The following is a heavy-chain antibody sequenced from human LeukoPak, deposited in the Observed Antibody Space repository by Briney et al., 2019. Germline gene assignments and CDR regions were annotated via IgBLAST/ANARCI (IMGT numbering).Heavy chain of an antibody. CDR1: GFSVSVNY. Sequence: GGSLRLSCAASGFSVSVNYMSWVRQAPGKGLEWVSTLFASGYSTYADSVKGRFTISRDNSENTLYLQMSGLRAEDTAVYYCAKGTGDMGYYFDYWGQGTLVTVSS. CDR3: AKGTGDMGYYFDY. CDR2: LFASGYS. D-gene: IGHD7-27*01. J-gene: IGHJ4*02. V-gene: IGHV3-66*01.